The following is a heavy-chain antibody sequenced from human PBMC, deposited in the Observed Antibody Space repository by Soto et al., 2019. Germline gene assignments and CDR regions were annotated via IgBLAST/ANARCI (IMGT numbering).Heavy chain of an antibody. V-gene: IGHV4-4*02. J-gene: IGHJ4*02. CDR2: IYDSGGT. CDR3: ARHGGKFFDY. Sequence: QVQLQESGPGLVKPSGTLSLTCAVSGGSLSSGNWWSWVRQPPGKGLEWIGQIYDSGGTSNNPSLKRRVTISVDKSKNQLSLNLSSMAAADTAVYYCARHGGKFFDYWGQGTLVTVSS. CDR1: GGSLSSGNW.